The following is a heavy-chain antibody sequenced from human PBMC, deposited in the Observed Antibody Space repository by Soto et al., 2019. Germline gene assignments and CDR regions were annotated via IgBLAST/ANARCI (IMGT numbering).Heavy chain of an antibody. CDR1: GFSLSTSGMC. J-gene: IGHJ4*02. CDR3: ARIRLDSSSWSGLFDY. V-gene: IGHV2-70*01. CDR2: IDWDDDK. Sequence: ESGPTLVNPTQTLTLTCTFSGFSLSTSGMCVSWIRQPPGKALEWLALIDWDDDKYYSTSLKTRLTISKDTSKNQVVLTMTNMDPVDTATYYCARIRLDSSSWSGLFDYWGQGTLVTVSS. D-gene: IGHD6-13*01.